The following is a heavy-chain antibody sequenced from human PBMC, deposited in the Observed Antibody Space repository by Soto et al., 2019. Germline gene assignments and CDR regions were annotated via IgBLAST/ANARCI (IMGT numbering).Heavy chain of an antibody. Sequence: ASVKVSCKASGGTFRSYAIRWVRQAPGQGLEWMGGIIPIFGTANYAQKFQGRVTITADKSTSTAYMELSSLRSEDTAVYYCARVIVVVPAAISAGWFDPWGQGTLVTVYS. CDR3: ARVIVVVPAAISAGWFDP. CDR1: GGTFRSYA. CDR2: IIPIFGTA. V-gene: IGHV1-69*06. J-gene: IGHJ5*02. D-gene: IGHD2-2*01.